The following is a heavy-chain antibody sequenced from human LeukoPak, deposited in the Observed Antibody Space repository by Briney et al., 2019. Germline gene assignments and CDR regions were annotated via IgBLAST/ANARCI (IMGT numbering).Heavy chain of an antibody. J-gene: IGHJ5*02. V-gene: IGHV3-23*01. Sequence: QPGGSLRLSCAASGFTFSNYAMSWVRQAPGKGLEWVSAISGSGGSTYYADSVKGRFTISRDNSKNTLYLQMNSLRAEDTAVYYCATPVGQQLVEDWFDPWGQGTLVTVSS. CDR2: ISGSGGST. CDR1: GFTFSNYA. CDR3: ATPVGQQLVEDWFDP. D-gene: IGHD6-13*01.